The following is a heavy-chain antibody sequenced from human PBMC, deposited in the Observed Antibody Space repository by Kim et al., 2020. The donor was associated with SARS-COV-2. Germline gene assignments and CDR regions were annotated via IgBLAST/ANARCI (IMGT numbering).Heavy chain of an antibody. D-gene: IGHD6-13*01. J-gene: IGHJ4*02. Sequence: KGRFIISRDKSKSTLYLQMNSLRAEDTAVYYCAKDQVEIAAAPWEYYFDYWGQGTLVTVSS. CDR3: AKDQVEIAAAPWEYYFDY. V-gene: IGHV3-30*02.